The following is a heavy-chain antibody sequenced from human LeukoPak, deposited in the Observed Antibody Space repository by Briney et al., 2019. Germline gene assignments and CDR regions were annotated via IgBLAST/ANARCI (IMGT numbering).Heavy chain of an antibody. Sequence: GGSLRLSCAASGFTFSSYGMHWVRQAPGKGLEWVSAISGSGGSTYYADSVKGRFTISRDNSKNTLYLQINSLRAEDTAVYYCAKAKEWAAAGTGDYWGQGTLVTVSS. CDR1: GFTFSSYG. CDR2: ISGSGGST. CDR3: AKAKEWAAAGTGDY. V-gene: IGHV3-23*01. J-gene: IGHJ4*02. D-gene: IGHD6-13*01.